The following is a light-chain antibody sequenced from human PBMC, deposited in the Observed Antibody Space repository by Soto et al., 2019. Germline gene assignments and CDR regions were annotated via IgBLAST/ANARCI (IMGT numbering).Light chain of an antibody. Sequence: EIVMTQSPATLSVSPGERATLSCRASQSVYSNLDWYQQKPGQAPRLLIYGASSRASRIPVRFSGSGSGTEFPLTISSLQSEEFEVSYCQQYNSWPRTFGQGTKVEIK. CDR3: QQYNSWPRT. J-gene: IGKJ1*01. CDR2: GAS. V-gene: IGKV3-15*01. CDR1: QSVYSN.